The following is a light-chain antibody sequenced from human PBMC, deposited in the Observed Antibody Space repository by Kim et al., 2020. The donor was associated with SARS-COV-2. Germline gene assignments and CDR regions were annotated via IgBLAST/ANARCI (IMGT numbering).Light chain of an antibody. CDR1: NADFATYNY. CDR2: DFV. Sequence: QSALPQPPSVSASLGQSVTISCSGANADFATYNYVSWHQQHPGKAPKLIIYDFVKRPSGVPDRFSGSKSGNTTSLTISGLQPEDEADYYCCAFAGRSTYVFDTGTKVTVL. V-gene: IGLV2-11*01. J-gene: IGLJ1*01. CDR3: CAFAGRSTYV.